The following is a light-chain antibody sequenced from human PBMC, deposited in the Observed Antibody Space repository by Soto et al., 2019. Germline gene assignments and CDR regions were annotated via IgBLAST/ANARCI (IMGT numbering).Light chain of an antibody. CDR3: QQYGTSPQS. CDR1: ESVTSSY. V-gene: IGKV3-20*01. Sequence: EIVLTQSPGTLSLSPGERATLSCRPSESVTSSYLAWYQQKPGQAPRLLIYRASSRATGIPDRFSGSGSGRDFTLTISRLEPEDFAVYYCQQYGTSPQSFWQGTKLEIK. CDR2: RAS. J-gene: IGKJ2*03.